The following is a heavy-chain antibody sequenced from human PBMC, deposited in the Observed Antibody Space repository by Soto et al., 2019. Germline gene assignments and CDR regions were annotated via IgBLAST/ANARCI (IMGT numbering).Heavy chain of an antibody. CDR3: ARRCTNGVCPLIDY. CDR2: IYYSGST. CDR1: GGSISSSSYY. V-gene: IGHV4-39*01. Sequence: QLQLQESGPGLVKPSETLSLTCTVSGGSISSSSYYWGWIRQPPGKGLEWIGSIYYSGSTYYNPSLKSRVTISVDTSKNQFSLKLSSVTAADTAVYYCARRCTNGVCPLIDYWGQGTLVTVSS. D-gene: IGHD2-8*01. J-gene: IGHJ4*02.